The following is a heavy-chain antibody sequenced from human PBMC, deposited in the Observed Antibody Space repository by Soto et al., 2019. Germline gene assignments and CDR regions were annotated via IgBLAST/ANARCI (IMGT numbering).Heavy chain of an antibody. V-gene: IGHV4-39*01. J-gene: IGHJ4*02. CDR2: IYYGGST. CDR1: GFSFNNYA. Sequence: GSLRLSCAASGFSFNNYAMSWVRQAPGKGLEWIGIIYYGGSTYYNPSLKSRVTISVDTSENQFSLKLSSVTAADTAVYYCASRTKTKNVLLWFGESNFDDWGQGTLVTGSS. CDR3: ASRTKTKNVLLWFGESNFDD. D-gene: IGHD3-10*01.